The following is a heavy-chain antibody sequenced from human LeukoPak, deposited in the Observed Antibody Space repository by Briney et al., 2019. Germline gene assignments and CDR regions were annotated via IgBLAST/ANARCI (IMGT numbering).Heavy chain of an antibody. J-gene: IGHJ4*02. CDR2: MDYSGST. V-gene: IGHV4-59*08. Sequence: SETLSLTCTVSGGSISDYYWTWIRQSPGTGLEWVGYMDYSGSTAYNPSLKSRVTISIDTSKKQFSLELSSVTAADTAIYFCARRKRGSGGPFDYWGQGTLVTVSS. CDR3: ARRKRGSGGPFDY. D-gene: IGHD6-19*01. CDR1: GGSISDYY.